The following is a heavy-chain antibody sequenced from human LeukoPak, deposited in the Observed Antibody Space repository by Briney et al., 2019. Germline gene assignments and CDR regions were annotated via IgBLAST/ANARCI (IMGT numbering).Heavy chain of an antibody. V-gene: IGHV4-4*07. D-gene: IGHD3-3*02. CDR1: GGSISSYY. J-gene: IGHJ6*03. CDR2: IHSGGTT. CDR3: ARDNGSGYTKGYEHYYYYLDV. Sequence: SETLSLTYTVSGGSISSYYWSWIRQPAGKGLEWIGRIHSGGTTNYNPSLMSRVTLSIDKSKKHISLRLTSVTAADTALYYCARDNGSGYTKGYEHYYYYLDVWGKGTTVTVSS.